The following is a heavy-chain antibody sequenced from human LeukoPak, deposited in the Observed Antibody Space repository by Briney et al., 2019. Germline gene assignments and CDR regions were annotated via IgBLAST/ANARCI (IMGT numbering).Heavy chain of an antibody. J-gene: IGHJ5*02. CDR2: ISSSGSTI. D-gene: IGHD2-21*02. CDR1: GFTFSDYY. CDR3: ARNYRLAYCGGDCYQGWFDP. V-gene: IGHV3-11*01. Sequence: GGSLRLSCAASGFTFSDYYMSWIRPAPGKGLEWVSYISSSGSTIYYADSVKGRFTISRDNAKNSLYLQMNSLRSEDTAVYYCARNYRLAYCGGDCYQGWFDPWGQGTLVTVSS.